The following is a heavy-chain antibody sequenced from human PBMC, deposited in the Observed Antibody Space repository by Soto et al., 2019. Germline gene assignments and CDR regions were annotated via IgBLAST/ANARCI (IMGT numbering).Heavy chain of an antibody. V-gene: IGHV3-15*07. CDR2: IKSKTDGGTT. D-gene: IGHD6-19*01. CDR1: GFTFSNAW. CDR3: TTDPLGWYYSSGWFEVDY. J-gene: IGHJ4*02. Sequence: EVQLVESGGGLVKPGGSLRLSCAASGFTFSNAWRNWVRQAPGKGLEWVGRIKSKTDGGTTDYAAPVKGRFTISRDDSKNTLYLQMNSLKTEDIAVYYCTTDPLGWYYSSGWFEVDYWGQGTLVTVSS.